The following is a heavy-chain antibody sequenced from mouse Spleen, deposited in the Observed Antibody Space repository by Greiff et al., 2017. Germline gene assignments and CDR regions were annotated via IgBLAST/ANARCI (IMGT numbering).Heavy chain of an antibody. CDR1: GYTFTSYW. D-gene: IGHD2-4*01. V-gene: IGHV1-64*01. CDR3: ARDDYDGRGYYFDY. CDR2: IHPNSGST. Sequence: QVQLQQPGAELVKPGASVKLSCKASGYTFTSYWMHWVKQRPGQGLEWIGMIHPNSGSTNYNEKFKSKATLTVDKSSSTAYMQLSSLTSEDSAVYYCARDDYDGRGYYFDYWGQGTTLPVSS. J-gene: IGHJ2*01.